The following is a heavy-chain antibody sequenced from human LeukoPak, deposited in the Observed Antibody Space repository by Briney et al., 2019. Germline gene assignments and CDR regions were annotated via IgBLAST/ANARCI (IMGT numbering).Heavy chain of an antibody. D-gene: IGHD5-12*01. CDR3: ARSRGYSGYDSDY. Sequence: AGGSLRLSCAASGFTFSSYAMSWVRQAPGKGLEWVSAISGSGGSTYYADSVKGRFTISRDNSKNTLYPQMNSLRAEDTAVFYCARSRGYSGYDSDYWGQGTLVTVSS. CDR2: ISGSGGST. CDR1: GFTFSSYA. J-gene: IGHJ4*02. V-gene: IGHV3-23*01.